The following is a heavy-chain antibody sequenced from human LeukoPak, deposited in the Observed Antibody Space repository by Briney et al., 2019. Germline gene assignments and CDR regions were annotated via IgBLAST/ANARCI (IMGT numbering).Heavy chain of an antibody. D-gene: IGHD5-12*01. CDR3: VRDLGHTGYDLYDY. Sequence: GGSLRLPCAVSGVNFRGYWMAWVRQAPGKGLEWVANMKQDGSEKYYVDSVKGRFTISRDNAKNSLYLEMNSLRVEDTAVYYCVRDLGHTGYDLYDYWGQGTLVTVSS. CDR2: MKQDGSEK. CDR1: GVNFRGYW. J-gene: IGHJ4*02. V-gene: IGHV3-7*01.